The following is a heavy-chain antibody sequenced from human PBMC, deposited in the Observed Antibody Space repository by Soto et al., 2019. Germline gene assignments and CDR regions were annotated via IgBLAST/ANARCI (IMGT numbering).Heavy chain of an antibody. J-gene: IGHJ6*02. CDR1: GDTFSSYT. D-gene: IGHD2-21*02. V-gene: IGHV1-69*04. CDR3: ARDKASRTDYYYYGMDV. CDR2: IIPILGIA. Sequence: SVKVSCKASGDTFSSYTISWVRQAPGQGLEWMGRIIPILGIANYAQKFQGRVTITADESTSTAYMELSSLRSEDTAVYYCARDKASRTDYYYYGMDVWGQGTTVTVSS.